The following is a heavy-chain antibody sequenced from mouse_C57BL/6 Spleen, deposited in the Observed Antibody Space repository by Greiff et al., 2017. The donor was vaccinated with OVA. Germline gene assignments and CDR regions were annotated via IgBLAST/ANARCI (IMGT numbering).Heavy chain of an antibody. D-gene: IGHD2-5*01. V-gene: IGHV1-52*01. CDR1: GYTFTSYW. Sequence: VQLKQPGAELVRPGSSVKLSCKASGYTFTSYWMHWVKQRPIQGLEWIGNIDPSDSETHYNQKFKDKATLTVDKSSSTAYMQLSSLTSEDSAVYDCARQDFYSNCFAYWGKGTLVTVSA. CDR2: IDPSDSET. CDR3: ARQDFYSNCFAY. J-gene: IGHJ3*01.